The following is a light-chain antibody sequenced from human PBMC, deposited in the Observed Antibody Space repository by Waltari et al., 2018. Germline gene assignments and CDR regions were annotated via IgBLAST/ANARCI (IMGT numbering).Light chain of an antibody. Sequence: SYDLTQPPSLSVSPGQTASITCSGDKLGDKYACWYQQKPAQSPVLVIYQNNKRPSGIPERFSGSNSGNTATLTISGTQAMDEADYYCQAWDRNTYVFGTGTKVTVL. CDR3: QAWDRNTYV. J-gene: IGLJ1*01. CDR2: QNN. V-gene: IGLV3-1*01. CDR1: KLGDKY.